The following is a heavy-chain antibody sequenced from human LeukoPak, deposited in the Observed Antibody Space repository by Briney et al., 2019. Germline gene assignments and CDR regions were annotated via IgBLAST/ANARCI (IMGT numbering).Heavy chain of an antibody. CDR3: AKAESYDILTGLDY. Sequence: GGSLRLFCATSGFTFSSYAMSWVRQAPGKGLEWVSGIGASGGSTYYADSVKGRFTISRDNSKNTLYLQMNSLRTEDTAVYYCAKAESYDILTGLDYWGQGTLVTVSS. D-gene: IGHD3-9*01. J-gene: IGHJ4*02. V-gene: IGHV3-23*01. CDR2: IGASGGST. CDR1: GFTFSSYA.